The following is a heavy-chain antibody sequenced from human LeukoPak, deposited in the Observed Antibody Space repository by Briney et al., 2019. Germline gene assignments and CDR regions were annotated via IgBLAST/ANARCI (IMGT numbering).Heavy chain of an antibody. V-gene: IGHV3-7*01. D-gene: IGHD2-21*02. CDR3: ARYCGGDCYGMDV. CDR1: GFTFSSYS. J-gene: IGHJ6*02. CDR2: IKQDGSEK. Sequence: GGSLRLSCAASGFTFSSYSVNWVRQAPGKGLEWVANIKQDGSEKDYVDSVKGRFTISRDNPKNSLYLQMNSLRAEDTAVYYCARYCGGDCYGMDVWGQGTTVTVSS.